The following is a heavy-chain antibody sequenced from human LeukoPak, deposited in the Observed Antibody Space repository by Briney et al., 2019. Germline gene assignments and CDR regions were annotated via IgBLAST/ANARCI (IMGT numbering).Heavy chain of an antibody. J-gene: IGHJ4*02. Sequence: SETLSLTCAVYGGSFSGYYWSWIRQPPGKGLEWIGEINHSGSTNYNPSLKSRVTISVDTSKNQFSLKLSSVTAADTAVYYCARSDYGDYEGQYSFDYWGQGTLVTVSS. CDR1: GGSFSGYY. V-gene: IGHV4-34*01. CDR3: ARSDYGDYEGQYSFDY. D-gene: IGHD4-17*01. CDR2: INHSGST.